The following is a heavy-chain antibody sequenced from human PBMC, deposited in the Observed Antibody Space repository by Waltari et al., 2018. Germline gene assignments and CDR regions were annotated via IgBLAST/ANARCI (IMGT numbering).Heavy chain of an antibody. J-gene: IGHJ3*02. V-gene: IGHV3-21*01. D-gene: IGHD1-26*01. Sequence: EVQLVESGGGLVKPGGSLRLSCAASGSTFSSYSTNWVRQAPGKGLEWVSSISSSSYIYYADSVKGRFTISRDNAKNSLYLQMNSLRAEDTAVYYCARVGAYDAFDIWGQGTMVTVSS. CDR2: ISSSSYI. CDR1: GSTFSSYS. CDR3: ARVGAYDAFDI.